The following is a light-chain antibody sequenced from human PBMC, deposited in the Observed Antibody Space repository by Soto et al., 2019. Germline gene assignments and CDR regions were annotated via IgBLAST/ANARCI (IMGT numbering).Light chain of an antibody. V-gene: IGLV2-23*02. CDR3: CSHAASNTLI. CDR1: SSNVGSYDL. J-gene: IGLJ2*01. Sequence: QSVLTQPASVSGSPGQSITISCTGTSSNVGSYDLVSWYQQHPGKAPKLLIYEVTKRPSGVSNRFSGSKSGNTASLTISGLQAEDEADYACCSHAASNTLIFGGGTMLTVL. CDR2: EVT.